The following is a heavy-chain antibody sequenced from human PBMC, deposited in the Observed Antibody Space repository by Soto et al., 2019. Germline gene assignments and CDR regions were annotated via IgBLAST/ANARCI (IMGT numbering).Heavy chain of an antibody. Sequence: RESLRISCKVSGYSFTSYWICWVRQMPGKGLEWMGIIYPGDSDTRYSPSFQGQVTISADKSISTAYLQWSSLKASDTAMYYCARTEQLVLRYGMDVWGQGTTVTVSS. CDR3: ARTEQLVLRYGMDV. CDR1: GYSFTSYW. CDR2: IYPGDSDT. J-gene: IGHJ6*02. V-gene: IGHV5-51*01. D-gene: IGHD6-6*01.